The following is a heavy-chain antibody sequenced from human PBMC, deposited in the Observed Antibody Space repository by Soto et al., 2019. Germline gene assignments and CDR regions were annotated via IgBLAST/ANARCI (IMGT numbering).Heavy chain of an antibody. CDR2: IYPGDSDT. V-gene: IGHV5-51*01. Sequence: LGESLKISCKGSGYSFTSYWIGWVRQMPGKGLEWMGIIYPGDSDTRYSPSFQGQVTISADRSISTAYLQSSSLSASDTAMYYCARHGKFSAMTNFFDSWGQGTPVTVSS. D-gene: IGHD1-1*01. J-gene: IGHJ4*02. CDR3: ARHGKFSAMTNFFDS. CDR1: GYSFTSYW.